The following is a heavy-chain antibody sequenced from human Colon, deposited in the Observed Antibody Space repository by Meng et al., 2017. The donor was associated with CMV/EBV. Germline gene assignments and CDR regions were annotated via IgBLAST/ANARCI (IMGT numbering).Heavy chain of an antibody. CDR2: VYFSGRT. J-gene: IGHJ6*02. CDR1: GGSMITFY. Sequence: SETLSLTCSVSGGSMITFYYTWIRQRPGRALEWLGFVYFSGRTKYNPSLSSRLSMSLDVAENQVSLKMTSVTAADTAVYYCARSNYSTFDGGLPYYYYGMDVWGQGTTVTVSS. D-gene: IGHD2-2*01. CDR3: ARSNYSTFDGGLPYYYYGMDV. V-gene: IGHV4-59*01.